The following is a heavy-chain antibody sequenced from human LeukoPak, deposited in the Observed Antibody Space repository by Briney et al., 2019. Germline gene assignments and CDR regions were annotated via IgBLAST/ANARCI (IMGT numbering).Heavy chain of an antibody. CDR1: VGTFSSYA. CDR3: ARDVVGATPGVSDY. J-gene: IGHJ4*02. Sequence: ASVKVSCKASVGTFSSYAISWVRQAPGQGLEWMGRIIPIPGIANYAQKFQGRVTITADKSTSTAYMELSSLRSEDTAVYYCARDVVGATPGVSDYWGQGTLVTVSS. CDR2: IIPIPGIA. V-gene: IGHV1-69*04. D-gene: IGHD1-26*01.